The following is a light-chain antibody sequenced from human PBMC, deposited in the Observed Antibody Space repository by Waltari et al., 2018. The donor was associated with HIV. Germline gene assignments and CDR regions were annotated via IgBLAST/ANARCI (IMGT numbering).Light chain of an antibody. J-gene: IGLJ2*01. V-gene: IGLV1-44*01. CDR3: ETWDNRLNGVI. Sequence: QPVLTQPPSPPGPPGLRVPIPCSGSRSNIGGNTMNWYHQPPGTAPKPLIYSNKQRPSGVPDRFSGSKSGTSASLAISGLQSEDEAEYYCETWDNRLNGVIFGGGTKVTVL. CDR1: RSNIGGNT. CDR2: SNK.